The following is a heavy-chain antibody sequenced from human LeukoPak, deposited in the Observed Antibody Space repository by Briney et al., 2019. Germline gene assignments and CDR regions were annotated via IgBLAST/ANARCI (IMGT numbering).Heavy chain of an antibody. Sequence: PGGSLRLSCAASEFTFSNYAMNWVRQAPGKGLEWVSAIGGSGAGTDYADSVKGRFTISRDNSKNTLFLQMNSLRAEDTAVYYCAKDRVNCFHRGSSFDYWGQGTLVTVSS. J-gene: IGHJ4*02. CDR1: EFTFSNYA. CDR3: AKDRVNCFHRGSSFDY. V-gene: IGHV3-23*01. CDR2: IGGSGAGT. D-gene: IGHD1-26*01.